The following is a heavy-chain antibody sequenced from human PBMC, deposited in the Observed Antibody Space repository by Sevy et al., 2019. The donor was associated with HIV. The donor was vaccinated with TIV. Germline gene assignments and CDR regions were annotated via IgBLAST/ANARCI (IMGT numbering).Heavy chain of an antibody. V-gene: IGHV4-61*02. CDR1: GGSISSGSYY. J-gene: IGHJ5*02. Sequence: SETLSLTCTVSGGSISSGSYYWSWIRQPAGKGLEWIGRIYTSGSTNYNPSLKSRVTISVDTSKNQFSLKLSSVTAADTAVYYCARAGGYSSSSYRWFDPWGQGTLVTVSS. CDR3: ARAGGYSSSSYRWFDP. D-gene: IGHD6-13*01. CDR2: IYTSGST.